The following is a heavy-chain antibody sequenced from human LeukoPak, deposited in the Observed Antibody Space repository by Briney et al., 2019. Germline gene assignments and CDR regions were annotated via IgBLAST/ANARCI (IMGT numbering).Heavy chain of an antibody. D-gene: IGHD2-15*01. J-gene: IGHJ3*02. V-gene: IGHV1-8*01. CDR1: GYTFTSYD. Sequence: ASVKVSCKASGYTFTSYDINWVRQATGQGLEWMGWMNPNSGNTGYAQKFQCRVTMTTNTSISTAYMELSSLRSEDTAVYYCATRPYCSGGSSYRRAFAIWGQGTMVTVSS. CDR2: MNPNSGNT. CDR3: ATRPYCSGGSSYRRAFAI.